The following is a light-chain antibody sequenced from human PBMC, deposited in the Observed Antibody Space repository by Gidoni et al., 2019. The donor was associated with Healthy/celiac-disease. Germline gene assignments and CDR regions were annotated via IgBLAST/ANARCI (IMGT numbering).Light chain of an antibody. CDR2: DDS. Sequence: SYLLTLPPSVSVALGQTARSTCGGNNIGSKSVHWYQEKPGQDPVLVVYDDSGRPSGIPERFSGSNSGNTATLTISRVEAGDEADYYCQVWDSSSDRVVFGGGTKLTVL. J-gene: IGLJ2*01. CDR1: NIGSKS. V-gene: IGLV3-21*02. CDR3: QVWDSSSDRVV.